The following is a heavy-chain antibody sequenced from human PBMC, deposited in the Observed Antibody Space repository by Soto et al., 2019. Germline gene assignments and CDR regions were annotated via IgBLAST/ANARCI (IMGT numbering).Heavy chain of an antibody. J-gene: IGHJ5*02. V-gene: IGHV1-2*02. CDR1: GYTFTGYY. Sequence: GASVKVSCKASGYTFTGYYMHWVRQAPGQGLEWMGWINPNSGGTNYAQKFQGRVTMTRDTSISTAYMELSRLRSDDAAVYYCARPLKYSSSHGDWFDPWGQGTPVTVSS. CDR3: ARPLKYSSSHGDWFDP. CDR2: INPNSGGT. D-gene: IGHD6-13*01.